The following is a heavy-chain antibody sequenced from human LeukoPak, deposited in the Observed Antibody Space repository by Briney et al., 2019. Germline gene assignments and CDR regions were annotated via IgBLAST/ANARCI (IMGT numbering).Heavy chain of an antibody. V-gene: IGHV1-69*13. CDR2: IIPIFGTA. J-gene: IGHJ4*02. D-gene: IGHD6-13*01. Sequence: GASVKVSCKASGGTFSSYAISWVRQAPGQGLEWMGGIIPIFGTANYAQKFQGRVTITADESTSTAYMELRSLRSDDTAVYYCAFSRSSWYSAGSLYLRFDYWGQGTLVTVSS. CDR3: AFSRSSWYSAGSLYLRFDY. CDR1: GGTFSSYA.